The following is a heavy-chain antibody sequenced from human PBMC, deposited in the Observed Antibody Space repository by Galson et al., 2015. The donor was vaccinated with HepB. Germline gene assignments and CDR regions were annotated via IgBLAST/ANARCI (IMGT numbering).Heavy chain of an antibody. CDR1: GYTFSSYS. D-gene: IGHD2-15*01. J-gene: IGHJ5*02. CDR3: ARGALIAVVTGTLNNWFDP. V-gene: IGHV1-18*01. Sequence: SVKVSCKASGYTFSSYSIAWVRQAPGQGLEWMGWINTYDGSTNYAQNLQGRVTMTTETSTTTAYMELRSLRSDDTAVYYCARGALIAVVTGTLNNWFDPWGQGTLVTVSS. CDR2: INTYDGST.